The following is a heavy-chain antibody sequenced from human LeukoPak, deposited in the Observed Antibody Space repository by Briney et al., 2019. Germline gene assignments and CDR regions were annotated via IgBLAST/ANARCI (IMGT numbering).Heavy chain of an antibody. D-gene: IGHD3-3*01. CDR1: GGSSSGYY. CDR3: ARSTIFGVVTASPYYYYMDV. CDR2: INHSGST. V-gene: IGHV4-34*01. J-gene: IGHJ6*03. Sequence: SETLSLTCAVYGGSSSGYYWSWIRQPPGKGLEWIGEINHSGSTNYSPSLKSRVTTSVDKSKNQFSLKLSSVTAADTAVYYCARSTIFGVVTASPYYYYMDVWGKGTTVTVSS.